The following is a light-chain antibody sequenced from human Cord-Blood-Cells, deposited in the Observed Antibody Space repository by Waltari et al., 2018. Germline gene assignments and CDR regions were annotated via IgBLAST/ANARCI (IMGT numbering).Light chain of an antibody. CDR1: SSDVGSYNR. Sequence: QSALTQPPSVSGSPGQSVTISCTGTSSDVGSYNRVSWYQQPPGTAPKLMIYEVSNRASGVPCCFSGSQSGQPASPTISGLPAEEEADYYCSPFTSRSTWVFGGGTKPAGL. V-gene: IGLV2-18*02. J-gene: IGLJ3*02. CDR3: SPFTSRSTWV. CDR2: EVS.